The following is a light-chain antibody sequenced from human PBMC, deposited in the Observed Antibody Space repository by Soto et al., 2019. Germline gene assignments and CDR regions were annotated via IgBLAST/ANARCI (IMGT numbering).Light chain of an antibody. V-gene: IGKV1-33*01. CDR2: DAS. CDR1: QDIKNY. J-gene: IGKJ2*02. CDR3: QQFDSVPCT. Sequence: IQMTQSPSSLSASVGDRVTITCQASQDIKNYLIWYQQKPGKAPNLLIYDASSLGTGVSSRFSGSGSGTHFILTISSLQPEDIATYYFQQFDSVPCTFGQGTKLEIK.